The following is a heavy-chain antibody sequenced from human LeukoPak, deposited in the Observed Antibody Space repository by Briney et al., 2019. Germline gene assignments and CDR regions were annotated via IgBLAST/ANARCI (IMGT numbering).Heavy chain of an antibody. J-gene: IGHJ4*02. CDR2: ISSSSSYI. D-gene: IGHD5-12*01. V-gene: IGHV3-21*01. CDR1: GFTFSSYS. Sequence: GGSLRLSCSASGFTFSSYSMNWVRQAPGTGLEWVSSISSSSSYIYYADSVKGRFTISRDNAKNSLYLQMNSLRAEDTAVYYCARDRMDIVATIPYYFDYWGQGTLVTVSS. CDR3: ARDRMDIVATIPYYFDY.